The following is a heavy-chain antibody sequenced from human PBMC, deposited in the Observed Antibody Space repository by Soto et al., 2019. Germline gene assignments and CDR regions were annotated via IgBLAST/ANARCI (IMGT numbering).Heavy chain of an antibody. CDR3: AISAFILEWLPHGNYYYGMDV. J-gene: IGHJ6*02. CDR1: GGTFSSYA. Sequence: SVKVSCKASGGTFSSYAISWVRQAPGQGLEWMGGIIPIFGTANYAQKFQGRVTINADETTSTAYMELSSLRSEDTAVYYCAISAFILEWLPHGNYYYGMDVWGQGTTVTVSS. D-gene: IGHD3-3*01. CDR2: IIPIFGTA. V-gene: IGHV1-69*13.